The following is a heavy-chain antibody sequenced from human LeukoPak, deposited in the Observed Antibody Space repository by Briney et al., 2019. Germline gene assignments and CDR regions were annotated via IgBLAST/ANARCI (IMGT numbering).Heavy chain of an antibody. D-gene: IGHD6-25*01. CDR1: GYIFTSDW. V-gene: IGHV5-51*01. J-gene: IGHJ4*02. Sequence: GESLKISCKVSGYIFTSDWIGWVRQVPGKGLEWMGIIYPGDSNTRYSPAFQGQVTISVDKSINTAYLQWRSPKASDTAMYYCASLIFSSGYGFDYWGQGTLVTVSS. CDR3: ASLIFSSGYGFDY. CDR2: IYPGDSNT.